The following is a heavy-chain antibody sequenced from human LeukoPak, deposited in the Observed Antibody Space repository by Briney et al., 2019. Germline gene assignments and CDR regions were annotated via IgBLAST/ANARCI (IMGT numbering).Heavy chain of an antibody. V-gene: IGHV1-69*02. CDR3: ARASGYHTRSLYGMDV. D-gene: IGHD2-2*01. J-gene: IGHJ6*02. CDR2: IIPILGIA. Sequence: SVKVSCKASGGTFSSYTISWGRQAPGQGPELVGGIIPILGIANYAQKFQGRVTIPADKSTSTAYMELSSLRSEDTAVYYCARASGYHTRSLYGMDVWGQGTTVTVSS. CDR1: GGTFSSYT.